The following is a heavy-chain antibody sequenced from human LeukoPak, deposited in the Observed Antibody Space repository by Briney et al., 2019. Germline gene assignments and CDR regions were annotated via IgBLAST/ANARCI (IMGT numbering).Heavy chain of an antibody. CDR3: ARDYGDNSGWFDP. J-gene: IGHJ5*02. Sequence: ASVKVSCKASGYTFTSYDINWVRQATGQGLEWMGWMSPNSGNTDYAQKFQGRISMTRSTSIGTAYMELSSLTSEATAVYYCARDYGDNSGWFDPWGQGTLVTVSS. V-gene: IGHV1-8*01. CDR1: GYTFTSYD. CDR2: MSPNSGNT. D-gene: IGHD4-23*01.